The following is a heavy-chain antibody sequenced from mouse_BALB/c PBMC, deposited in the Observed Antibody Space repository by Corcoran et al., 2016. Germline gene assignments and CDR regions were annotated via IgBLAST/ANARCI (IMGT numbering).Heavy chain of an antibody. D-gene: IGHD2-3*01. CDR2: INPYNDGT. J-gene: IGHJ2*01. CDR3: ARGGWSYSDY. Sequence: EVQLQQSGPELVKPGASVKMSCKASGYTFTSYDMHWVKQKPGQGREWIGYINPYNDGTKYNEKFKGQATLTSDKSSRTAYMELSSLTSEDSAVYYCARGGWSYSDYWGQGTTLTVSS. V-gene: IGHV1S136*01. CDR1: GYTFTSYD.